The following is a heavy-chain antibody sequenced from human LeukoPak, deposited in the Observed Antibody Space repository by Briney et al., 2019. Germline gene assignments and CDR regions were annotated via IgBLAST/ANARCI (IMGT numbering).Heavy chain of an antibody. V-gene: IGHV3-23*01. CDR3: AKGLAYYDFWSGGLTGRYYYYYGMDV. CDR2: ISGSGGST. Sequence: PGGSLRLSCAASGFTFSSYSMNWVRQAPGKGLEWVSAISGSGGSTYYADSVKGRFTISRDNSKNTLYLQMNSLRAEDTAVYYCAKGLAYYDFWSGGLTGRYYYYYGMDVWGQGTTVTVSS. J-gene: IGHJ6*02. D-gene: IGHD3-3*01. CDR1: GFTFSSYS.